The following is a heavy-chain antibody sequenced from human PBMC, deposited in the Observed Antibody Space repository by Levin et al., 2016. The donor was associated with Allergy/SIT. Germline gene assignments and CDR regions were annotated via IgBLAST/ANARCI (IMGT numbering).Heavy chain of an antibody. CDR2: INTGNGNT. CDR3: ARDRTGGGTAYYFDF. CDR1: GYTFTTYT. D-gene: IGHD3-16*01. Sequence: ASVKVSCKASGYTFTTYTIHWVRQAPGQRLEWMGWINTGNGNTKYLQIFQGRVTITRDTSASTAYMELSSLRSEDTAVYYCARDRTGGGTAYYFDFWGQGTLVTVSS. V-gene: IGHV1-3*04. J-gene: IGHJ4*02.